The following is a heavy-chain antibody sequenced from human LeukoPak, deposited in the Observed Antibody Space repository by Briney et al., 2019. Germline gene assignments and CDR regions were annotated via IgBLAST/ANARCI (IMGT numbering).Heavy chain of an antibody. CDR2: IYTSGST. V-gene: IGHV4-61*02. CDR3: ARDAADTAMAYYYYYYMDV. Sequence: SQTLSLTCTVSGGSISSGSYYWSWIRQPAGKGLEWIGRIYTSGSTNYNPSLKSRVTISVDTSKNQFSLKLSSVTAADTAVYYCARDAADTAMAYYYYYYMDVWGKGTTVTVSS. CDR1: GGSISSGSYY. D-gene: IGHD5-18*01. J-gene: IGHJ6*03.